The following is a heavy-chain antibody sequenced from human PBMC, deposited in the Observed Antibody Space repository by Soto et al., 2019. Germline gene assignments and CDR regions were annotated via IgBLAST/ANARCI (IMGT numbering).Heavy chain of an antibody. CDR3: VKDESINWYSWHFRQ. CDR2: INWSSGSI. CDR1: GFTFDDYA. Sequence: EVQLVESGGGLVQPGRSLRLSCAASGFTFDDYALHWVRQVPGKGLEWVSGINWSSGSIGYGDSVKGRFAISRDNAKNTLQLQMNSVSAEETAFYYCVKDESINWYSWHFRQWCQGTLVTVSS. D-gene: IGHD6-13*01. V-gene: IGHV3-9*01. J-gene: IGHJ1*01.